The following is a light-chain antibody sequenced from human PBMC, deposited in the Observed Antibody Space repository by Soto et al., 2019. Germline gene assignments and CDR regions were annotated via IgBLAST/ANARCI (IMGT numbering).Light chain of an antibody. CDR3: QSHDSSLNSWV. J-gene: IGLJ3*02. CDR2: GNT. Sequence: QSVLTQPPSMSGAPGQRVTTSCTGSSSNIGAGYDVHWYQLLPGTAPKLLIYGNTNRPSGVPDRFSGSKSGTSASLAITGLRAEDEADYYCQSHDSSLNSWVFGGGTKVTVL. CDR1: SSNIGAGYD. V-gene: IGLV1-40*01.